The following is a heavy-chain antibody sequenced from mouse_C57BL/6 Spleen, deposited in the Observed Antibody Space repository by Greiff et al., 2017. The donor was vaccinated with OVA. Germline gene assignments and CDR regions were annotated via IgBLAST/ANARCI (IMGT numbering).Heavy chain of an antibody. Sequence: QVQLQQPGAELVRPGSSVKLSCKASGYTFTSYWMHWVKQRPIQGLEWIGNIDPSDSETHYNQKFKDKATLTVDKSSSTAYMQLSSLTSEDSAVFYCGSDYGSTAFAYWGQGTPVTVSS. CDR2: IDPSDSET. D-gene: IGHD1-1*01. J-gene: IGHJ3*01. CDR3: GSDYGSTAFAY. CDR1: GYTFTSYW. V-gene: IGHV1-52*01.